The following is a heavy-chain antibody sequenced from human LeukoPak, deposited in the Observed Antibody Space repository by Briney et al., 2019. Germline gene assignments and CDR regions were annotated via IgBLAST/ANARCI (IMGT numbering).Heavy chain of an antibody. CDR1: GVTFSSYA. CDR3: AKREDSSSWGPLDY. Sequence: GGSLRLSCAASGVTFSSYAMSWVRQAPGKGLEWVSGISGSGGSTDYADSVKGRFTISRDNSKNTLYLQMNSLRAEDTAVYYCAKREDSSSWGPLDYWGQGTLVTVSS. J-gene: IGHJ4*02. D-gene: IGHD6-13*01. V-gene: IGHV3-23*01. CDR2: ISGSGGST.